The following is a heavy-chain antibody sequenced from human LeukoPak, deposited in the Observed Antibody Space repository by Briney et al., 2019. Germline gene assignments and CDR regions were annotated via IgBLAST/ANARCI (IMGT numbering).Heavy chain of an antibody. J-gene: IGHJ3*02. Sequence: GASVKVSCKVSGYTLTELSMHWVRQAPGKGLEWMGGFDPEDGETIYAQKFQGRVTMTEDTSTDTAYMELSSLRSEDTAVYYCATEFRYYDILTGYYTRKDDAFDIWGQGTMVTVSS. CDR1: GYTLTELS. D-gene: IGHD3-9*01. V-gene: IGHV1-24*01. CDR3: ATEFRYYDILTGYYTRKDDAFDI. CDR2: FDPEDGET.